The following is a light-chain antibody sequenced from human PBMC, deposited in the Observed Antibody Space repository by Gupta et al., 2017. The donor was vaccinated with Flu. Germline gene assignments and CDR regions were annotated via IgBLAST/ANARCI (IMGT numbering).Light chain of an antibody. CDR2: KAS. CDR1: QSISIW. CDR3: QQYFRRTT. J-gene: IGKJ3*01. V-gene: IGKV1-5*03. Sequence: DIQMTQSPSTLSASVGDRVTITCRASQSISIWLAWYQQKPGKAPHLLIQKASSLESGVPSRFSGSGSGTEFTLTITSLQPEEFATYYCQQYFRRTTFGPGTKVNIK.